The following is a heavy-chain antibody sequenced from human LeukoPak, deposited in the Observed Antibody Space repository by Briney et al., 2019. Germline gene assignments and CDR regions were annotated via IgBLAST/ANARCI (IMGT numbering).Heavy chain of an antibody. CDR3: ARDYYGSGSYYNIPVLLGSYYYYGMDV. CDR1: GFTFSSYW. Sequence: GESLRLSCAASGFTFSSYWMHWVRQAPGKGLVWVSRINSDGSSTSYADSVKGRFTISRDNAKNTLYLQMNSLRAEDTAVYYCARDYYGSGSYYNIPVLLGSYYYYGMDVWGQGTTVTVSS. CDR2: INSDGSST. V-gene: IGHV3-74*01. J-gene: IGHJ6*02. D-gene: IGHD3-10*01.